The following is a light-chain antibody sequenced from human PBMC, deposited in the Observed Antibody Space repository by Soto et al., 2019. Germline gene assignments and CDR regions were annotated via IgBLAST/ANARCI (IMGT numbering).Light chain of an antibody. CDR2: DAS. CDR3: QQYNSYGT. J-gene: IGKJ1*01. V-gene: IGKV1-5*01. CDR1: QSISSW. Sequence: DIQMTQSPSTLSASVGDRVTITCRASQSISSWLAWYQQKPGKAPKLLIYDASSLESEVPSRFSGSGSGTEFTLTISSLQPDDFATYYCQQYNSYGTFGQGTKVEIK.